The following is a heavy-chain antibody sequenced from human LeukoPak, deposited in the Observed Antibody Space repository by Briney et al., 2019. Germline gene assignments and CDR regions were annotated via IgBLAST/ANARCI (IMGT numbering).Heavy chain of an antibody. V-gene: IGHV4-59*01. CDR3: ARDRRYSSSVSDY. J-gene: IGHJ4*02. CDR2: IYYSGST. Sequence: SETLSLTCTVSGGSISSYYWSWIRQPPGKGLEWIGYIYYSGSTNYNPSLKSRVTISVDTSKNQFSLKLSSVTAADTAVYYCARDRRYSSSVSDYWGQGTLVTVSS. CDR1: GGSISSYY. D-gene: IGHD6-6*01.